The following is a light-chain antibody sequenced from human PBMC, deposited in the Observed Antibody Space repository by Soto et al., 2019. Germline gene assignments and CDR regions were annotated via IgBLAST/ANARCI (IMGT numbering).Light chain of an antibody. CDR1: VSYVCAYKY. Sequence: QSALTHPPSASWSPGQSLTISFAGTVSYVCAYKYVSWYQQHPGKAPKLIIYEVDKRPSGVPDRFYGSKSGNTASLTVSGLQAEDEADYYCSSYGGSNIPLYVFGTWTKVTVL. CDR2: EVD. CDR3: SSYGGSNIPLYV. J-gene: IGLJ1*01. V-gene: IGLV2-8*01.